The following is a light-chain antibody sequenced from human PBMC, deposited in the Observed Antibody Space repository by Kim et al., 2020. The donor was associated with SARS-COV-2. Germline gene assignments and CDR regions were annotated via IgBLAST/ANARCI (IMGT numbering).Light chain of an antibody. V-gene: IGLV3-19*01. CDR1: SLRSYY. J-gene: IGLJ3*02. CDR3: NSRDSSGANWV. CDR2: GKN. Sequence: SSELTQDPAVSVALGQTVRITCQGDSLRSYYARWYQQKPGQAPVLVIYGKNNRPSGIPDRFSGSSSVNTASLTITGAQAEDEADYYCNSRDSSGANWVFGGGTQLTVL.